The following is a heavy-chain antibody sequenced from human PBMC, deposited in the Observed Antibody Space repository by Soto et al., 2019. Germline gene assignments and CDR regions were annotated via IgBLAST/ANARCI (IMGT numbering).Heavy chain of an antibody. J-gene: IGHJ4*02. V-gene: IGHV3-30-3*01. D-gene: IGHD5-18*01. Sequence: PGGSLRLSCAASGFTSSSYAMHWVRQAPGKGLEWVAVISYDGSNKYYADSVKGRFTISRDNSKNTLYLQMNSLRAEDTAVYYCARGGYSYGNGVDYWGQGTLVTVSS. CDR3: ARGGYSYGNGVDY. CDR2: ISYDGSNK. CDR1: GFTSSSYA.